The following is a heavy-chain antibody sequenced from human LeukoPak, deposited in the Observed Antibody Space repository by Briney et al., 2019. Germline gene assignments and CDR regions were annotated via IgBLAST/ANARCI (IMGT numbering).Heavy chain of an antibody. CDR1: GFTFSDYY. CDR2: IRSSGTTI. V-gene: IGHV3-11*04. Sequence: GGSLRLSCVASGFTFSDYYMSWIRQAPGKGLEWVSYIRSSGTTIHYADSVKGRFTISRDNAKNSLYLQMNSLRAEDTAVYYCARDRGAVTDVFDYGGQGTLVTVSS. J-gene: IGHJ4*02. D-gene: IGHD6-19*01. CDR3: ARDRGAVTDVFDY.